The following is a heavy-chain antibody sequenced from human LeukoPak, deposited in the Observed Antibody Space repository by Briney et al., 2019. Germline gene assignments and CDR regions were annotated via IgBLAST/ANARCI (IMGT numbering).Heavy chain of an antibody. CDR2: ISYDGSKK. CDR1: GFTFSSYG. J-gene: IGHJ4*02. Sequence: GGSLRLSCAASGFTFSSYGMHWVRQAPGKGLEWVAVISYDGSKKYYADSVKGRFTISRDNSKNTMYLQMNSLRAEDTAVYYCAKQGFGCWGQGTLVTVSS. V-gene: IGHV3-30*18. CDR3: AKQGFGC.